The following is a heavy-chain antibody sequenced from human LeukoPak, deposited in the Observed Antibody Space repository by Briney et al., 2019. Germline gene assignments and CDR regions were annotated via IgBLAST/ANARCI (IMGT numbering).Heavy chain of an antibody. V-gene: IGHV4-34*01. CDR3: ARGRKPYYDFWSGPPRYYYMDV. J-gene: IGHJ6*03. D-gene: IGHD3-3*01. Sequence: SETLSLTCAVYGGSFSGYYWSWIRQPPGKGLEWIGEINHSGSTSYNPSLKSRVTISVDTSKNQFSLKLSSVTAADTAVYYCARGRKPYYDFWSGPPRYYYMDVWGKGTTVTVSS. CDR2: INHSGST. CDR1: GGSFSGYY.